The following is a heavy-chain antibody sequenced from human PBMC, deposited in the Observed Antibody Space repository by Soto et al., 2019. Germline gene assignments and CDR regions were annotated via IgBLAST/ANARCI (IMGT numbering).Heavy chain of an antibody. CDR3: ASPGGVFESLTRYYYYGMDV. D-gene: IGHD3-3*01. J-gene: IGHJ6*02. CDR2: IYSGGST. V-gene: IGHV3-53*01. CDR1: GFTVSSNY. Sequence: GSLRLSCAASGFTVSSNYMSWVRQAPGKGLEWVSVIYSGGSTYYADSVKGRFTISRDNSKNTLYLQMNSLRAEDTAVYYCASPGGVFESLTRYYYYGMDVWGQGPTVTVSS.